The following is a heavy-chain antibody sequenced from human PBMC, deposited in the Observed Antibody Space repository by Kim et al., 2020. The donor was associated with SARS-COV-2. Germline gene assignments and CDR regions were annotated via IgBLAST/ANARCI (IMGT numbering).Heavy chain of an antibody. CDR2: MNPNSGNT. Sequence: ASVKVSCKASGYTFTSYDINWVRQATGQGLEWMGWMNPNSGNTGYAQKFQGRVTMTRNTSISTAYMELSSLRSEDTAVYYCARIQPRYCSGGSCFDDYWGQGTLVTVSS. J-gene: IGHJ4*02. CDR1: GYTFTSYD. CDR3: ARIQPRYCSGGSCFDDY. V-gene: IGHV1-8*01. D-gene: IGHD2-15*01.